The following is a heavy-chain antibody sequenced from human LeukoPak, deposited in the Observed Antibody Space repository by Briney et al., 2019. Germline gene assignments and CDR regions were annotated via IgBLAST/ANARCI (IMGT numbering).Heavy chain of an antibody. J-gene: IGHJ4*02. D-gene: IGHD5/OR15-5a*01. Sequence: GTSVKVSCKASGFTFSNSAMQWVRQARGQRLEWIGWIVVGSGNTNYAQKFQEGVTITRDMSTSTAYMELSSLRSEDTAVYYCAADDLSTAYWGQGTLVTVSS. CDR1: GFTFSNSA. CDR3: AADDLSTAY. CDR2: IVVGSGNT. V-gene: IGHV1-58*02.